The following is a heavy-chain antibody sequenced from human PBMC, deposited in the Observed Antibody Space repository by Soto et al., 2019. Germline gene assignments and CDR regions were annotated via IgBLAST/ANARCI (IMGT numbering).Heavy chain of an antibody. CDR2: IYYSGST. Sequence: SETLSLICTVSGGSISSYYWSWIRQPPGKGLEWIGYIYYSGSTNYNPSLKSRVTISVDTSKNQFSLKLSSVTAADTAVYYCARAVVVPAAMVLDYWGQGTLVTVSS. CDR3: ARAVVVPAAMVLDY. CDR1: GGSISSYY. V-gene: IGHV4-59*08. D-gene: IGHD2-2*01. J-gene: IGHJ4*02.